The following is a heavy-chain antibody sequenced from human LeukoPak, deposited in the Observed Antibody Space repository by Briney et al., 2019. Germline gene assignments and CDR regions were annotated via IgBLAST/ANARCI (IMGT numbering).Heavy chain of an antibody. D-gene: IGHD1-7*01. CDR3: ARVWNLFWFDP. Sequence: ASVKVSCKASGYTFTGYYMHWVRQAPGQGLEWMGWINTYNGNTNYAQRLQGRVTMITDTSTSTAYMELRSLRSDDTAVYYCARVWNLFWFDPWGQGTLVTVSS. V-gene: IGHV1-18*04. CDR1: GYTFTGYY. J-gene: IGHJ5*02. CDR2: INTYNGNT.